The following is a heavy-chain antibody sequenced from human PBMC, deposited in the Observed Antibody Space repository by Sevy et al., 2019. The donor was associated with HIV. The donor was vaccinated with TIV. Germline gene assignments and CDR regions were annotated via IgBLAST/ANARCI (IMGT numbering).Heavy chain of an antibody. CDR3: TRWKGLQSIFDY. Sequence: GESLKISCTTSGFTFGDYAMNWVRQAPGKGLEWVAFLKSKADGGTVDHAASMKGRFTISRDDSKSIAYLQMNDLTTEDTGVYYCTRWKGLQSIFDYWGQGALVTVSS. CDR1: GFTFGDYA. D-gene: IGHD1-1*01. V-gene: IGHV3-49*04. J-gene: IGHJ4*02. CDR2: LKSKADGGTV.